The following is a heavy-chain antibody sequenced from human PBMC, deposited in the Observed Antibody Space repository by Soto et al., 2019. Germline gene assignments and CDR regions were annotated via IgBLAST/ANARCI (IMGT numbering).Heavy chain of an antibody. Sequence: LSLTCAVCGGSISSSNWWSWGRQPPGKGLEWIGEIYHSGSTNYNPSLRSRVTISVDKSKNQFSLKLSSVTAADTAVYYCARDKDAGGGMGYWGQGTLVTVSS. CDR1: GGSISSSNW. D-gene: IGHD1-20*01. CDR3: ARDKDAGGGMGY. J-gene: IGHJ4*02. CDR2: IYHSGST. V-gene: IGHV4-4*02.